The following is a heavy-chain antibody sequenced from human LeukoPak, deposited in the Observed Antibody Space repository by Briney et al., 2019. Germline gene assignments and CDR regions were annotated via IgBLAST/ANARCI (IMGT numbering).Heavy chain of an antibody. CDR1: GYIHSSYC. CDR3: AELGITMIGGV. CDR2: ISSSGSTI. J-gene: IGHJ6*04. D-gene: IGHD3-10*02. V-gene: IGHV3-48*03. Sequence: PGGSLRLSCAASGYIHSSYCMAWVRQAPGKGLEWVSYISSSGSTIYYADSVKGRFTISRDNAKNSLYLQMNSLRAEETAVYYCAELGITMIGGVWGKGTTVTISS.